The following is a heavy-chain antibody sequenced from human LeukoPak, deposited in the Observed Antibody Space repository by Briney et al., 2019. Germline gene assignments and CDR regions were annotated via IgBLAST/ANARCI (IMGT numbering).Heavy chain of an antibody. V-gene: IGHV3-33*01. CDR3: ARDVLPCSSTSCYRPELYYYYGMDV. Sequence: GGSLRLSCAASGFTFSSYGMHWVRQAPGKGLEWVAVIWYDGSNKYYADSVKGRFTISRDNSKNTLYLQMNSLRAEDTAVYYCARDVLPCSSTSCYRPELYYYYGMDVWGQGTTVTVSS. CDR2: IWYDGSNK. D-gene: IGHD2-2*01. J-gene: IGHJ6*02. CDR1: GFTFSSYG.